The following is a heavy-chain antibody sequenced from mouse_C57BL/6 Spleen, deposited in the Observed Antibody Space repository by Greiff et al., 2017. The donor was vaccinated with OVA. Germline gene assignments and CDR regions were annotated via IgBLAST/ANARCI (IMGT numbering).Heavy chain of an antibody. V-gene: IGHV1-76*01. CDR2: IYPGSGNT. D-gene: IGHD2-1*01. CDR3: ARYYGNYYARDY. CDR1: GYTFTDYY. J-gene: IGHJ4*01. Sequence: VQRVESGAELVRPGASVKLSCKASGYTFTDYYINWVKQRPGQGLEWIARIYPGSGNTYYNEKFKGKATLTAEKSSSTAYMQLSSLTSEYSAVYFCARYYGNYYARDYWGQGTSVTVSS.